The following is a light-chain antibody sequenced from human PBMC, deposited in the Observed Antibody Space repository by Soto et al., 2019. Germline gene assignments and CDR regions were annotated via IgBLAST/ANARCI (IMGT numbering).Light chain of an antibody. Sequence: TVMTQSPDSLAVSMGERATINCKSSQSVLYSSNNKNYLAWYQQKPGQPPKLLIYWASTRESGVPDRFGGSGSGTDFTHTISSLQAEDVAFYYCQQYYSTPPTFCGGTKVEIK. CDR2: WAS. CDR1: QSVLYSSNNKNY. CDR3: QQYYSTPPT. V-gene: IGKV4-1*01. J-gene: IGKJ4*01.